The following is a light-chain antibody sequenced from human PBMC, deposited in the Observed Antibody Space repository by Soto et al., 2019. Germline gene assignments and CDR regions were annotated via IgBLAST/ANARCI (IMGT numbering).Light chain of an antibody. J-gene: IGKJ5*01. V-gene: IGKV3-11*01. Sequence: TQSPSIQSASVGDRVTITCRASQSVSSYLAWYQQKPGQAPRLLIYDAPNRATGIPARFSGSGSGTDFTLTISGLEPEDFAVYYCQQRSNWITFGQGTRLEI. CDR2: DAP. CDR1: QSVSSY. CDR3: QQRSNWIT.